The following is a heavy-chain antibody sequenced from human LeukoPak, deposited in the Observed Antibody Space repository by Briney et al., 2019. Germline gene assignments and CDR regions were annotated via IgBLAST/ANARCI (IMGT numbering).Heavy chain of an antibody. V-gene: IGHV1-69*02. CDR1: RYTFTIDY. J-gene: IGHJ6*02. Sequence: SVKPSCTVSRYTFTIDYMGWVRRAPGQGLEWMGRIIPILGIANYAQKFQGRVTITADKSTSTAYMELSSLRSEDTAVYYCARFSGGSHLSGMDFWGQGTMVTVSS. D-gene: IGHD2-15*01. CDR2: IIPILGIA. CDR3: ARFSGGSHLSGMDF.